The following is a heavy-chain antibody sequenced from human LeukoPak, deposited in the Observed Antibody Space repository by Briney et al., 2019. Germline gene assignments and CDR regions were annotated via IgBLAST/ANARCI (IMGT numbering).Heavy chain of an antibody. Sequence: PSETLSLTCTVSGASISSYYWSWIRQPAGKGLEWIGRIYTSGSPNYNPSLKSRVTISVDTSKNQFSLKLSSVTAADTAVYYCARHYTAMALNWFDPWGQGTLVTVSS. V-gene: IGHV4-4*07. CDR2: IYTSGSP. J-gene: IGHJ5*02. CDR1: GASISSYY. D-gene: IGHD5-18*01. CDR3: ARHYTAMALNWFDP.